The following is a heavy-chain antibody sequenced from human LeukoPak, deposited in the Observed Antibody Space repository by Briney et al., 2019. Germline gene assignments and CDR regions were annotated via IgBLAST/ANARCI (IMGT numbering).Heavy chain of an antibody. J-gene: IGHJ6*03. CDR1: GFTFSSYA. V-gene: IGHV3-30*04. CDR2: ISYDGSNE. Sequence: GRSLRLSCAASGFTFSSYAMHWVRQAPGKGLEWVAVISYDGSNEYHAGSVKGRFTISRDNSKNTLYLQMNSLRAEDTAVYYCARSPRYCSSTSCYDSAELYYYMDVWGKGTTVTVSS. D-gene: IGHD2-2*01. CDR3: ARSPRYCSSTSCYDSAELYYYMDV.